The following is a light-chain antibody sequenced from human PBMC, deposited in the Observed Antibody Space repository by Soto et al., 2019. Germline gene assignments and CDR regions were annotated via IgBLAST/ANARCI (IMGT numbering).Light chain of an antibody. J-gene: IGKJ2*01. CDR1: QSVNHN. CDR2: GAS. Sequence: EIILTQSPASMSVSPGERATLSCRASQSVNHNLAWYQQKPGQAPRLLIYGASTRATGIPGRFRGSGSGTEVTLTITSLQSEDFAVYFCQQYNNLPPDTFGQGTKLEIK. V-gene: IGKV3-15*01. CDR3: QQYNNLPPDT.